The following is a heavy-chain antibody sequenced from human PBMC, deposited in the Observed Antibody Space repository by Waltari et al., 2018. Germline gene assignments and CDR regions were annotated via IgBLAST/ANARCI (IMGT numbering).Heavy chain of an antibody. D-gene: IGHD2-2*01. J-gene: IGHJ5*01. CDR3: ARDRIPATFRCWFDS. Sequence: QLHLQESGPGLVKPSETLFLTCTVSGDSISSSSYYWGWIRQPPGKGPQWIGSLYYSGFTFYHPSLEIRVSMSVDTSKNQLSLMLSAVTAADTAVYYCARDRIPATFRCWFDSWGPGTLVTVSS. CDR2: LYYSGFT. V-gene: IGHV4-39*07. CDR1: GDSISSSSYY.